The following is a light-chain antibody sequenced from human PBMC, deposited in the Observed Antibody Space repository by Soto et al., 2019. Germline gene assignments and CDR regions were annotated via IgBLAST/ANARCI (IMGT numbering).Light chain of an antibody. CDR3: QVWDSSSDHPV. V-gene: IGLV3-21*04. CDR2: YDS. Sequence: SYVLTQPPSVSVAPGKTARSTCGGNNIGGKSVHWYQQRPGQAPVLVIYYDSDRPSGIPERFSGSNSGNTATLTISRVEARDEADYHCQVWDSSSDHPVFGGGTQLTVL. CDR1: NIGGKS. J-gene: IGLJ2*01.